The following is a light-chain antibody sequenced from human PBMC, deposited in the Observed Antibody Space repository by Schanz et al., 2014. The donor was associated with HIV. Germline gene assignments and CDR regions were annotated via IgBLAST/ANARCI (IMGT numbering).Light chain of an antibody. CDR1: QSISTY. CDR3: RHYGDSRGT. Sequence: EIVLTQSPVTLSLSPGERATLSCRASQSISTYLAWYQQRPGQSPRLLIYGASNRASGIPPRFSGSGSGTDFSLTISSLEPEDFAVYYCRHYGDSRGTFAGGTEVDI. V-gene: IGKV3-11*01. J-gene: IGKJ4*02. CDR2: GAS.